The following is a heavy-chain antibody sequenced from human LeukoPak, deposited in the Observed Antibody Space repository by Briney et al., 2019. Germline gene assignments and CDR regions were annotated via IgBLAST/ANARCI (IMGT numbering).Heavy chain of an antibody. J-gene: IGHJ3*02. Sequence: ASVKVSCKASGYTFTGYYMHWVRQAPGEGGEWMGWINPNSGGTNYAQKFQGRVTMNRDTSISTAYMELSRLRSYDTAFYYCARPYSSGQRVGAFDIWGQGTMVTVSS. CDR1: GYTFTGYY. V-gene: IGHV1-2*02. D-gene: IGHD6-19*01. CDR2: INPNSGGT. CDR3: ARPYSSGQRVGAFDI.